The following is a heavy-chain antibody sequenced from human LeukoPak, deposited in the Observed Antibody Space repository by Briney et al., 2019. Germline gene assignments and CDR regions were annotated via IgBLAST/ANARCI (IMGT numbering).Heavy chain of an antibody. Sequence: GGSLTLSCASSGFAFSDYEMNWVRQAPGKGLEWVSYISSSGSIIYYADSVKGRFTISRDNAKRSLFLQMSSLRVEDTAVYYCARTMWGFDYWGQGTLVPVSS. D-gene: IGHD7-27*01. CDR2: ISSSGSII. CDR3: ARTMWGFDY. J-gene: IGHJ4*02. V-gene: IGHV3-48*03. CDR1: GFAFSDYE.